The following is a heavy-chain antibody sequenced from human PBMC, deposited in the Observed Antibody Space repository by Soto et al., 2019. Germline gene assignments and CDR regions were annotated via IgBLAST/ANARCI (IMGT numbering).Heavy chain of an antibody. CDR1: GYTFTGYY. V-gene: IGHV1-2*04. Sequence: GASVKVSFKASGYTFTGYYMHWVRQAPGQGLEWMGWINPNSGGTNYAQKFQGWVTMTRDTSISTAYMELSRLRSDDTAVYYCARDTILTYYYDSSGYYEGGYYYGMDVWGQGTTVTVSS. D-gene: IGHD3-22*01. CDR2: INPNSGGT. CDR3: ARDTILTYYYDSSGYYEGGYYYGMDV. J-gene: IGHJ6*02.